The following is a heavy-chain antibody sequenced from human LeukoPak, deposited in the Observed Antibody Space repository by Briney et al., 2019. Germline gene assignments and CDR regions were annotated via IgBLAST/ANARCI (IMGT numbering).Heavy chain of an antibody. CDR1: GFTFSSYA. CDR3: VKDQSSSSPVYYFDY. Sequence: GGSLRLSCSASGFTFSSYAMHWVRQAPGKGLEYVSAISSNGGSTYYADSVKGRFTISRDNSKNTLYLQMSSLRAEDTAVYYRVKDQSSSSPVYYFDYRGQGTLVTVSS. V-gene: IGHV3-64D*06. CDR2: ISSNGGST. D-gene: IGHD6-6*01. J-gene: IGHJ4*02.